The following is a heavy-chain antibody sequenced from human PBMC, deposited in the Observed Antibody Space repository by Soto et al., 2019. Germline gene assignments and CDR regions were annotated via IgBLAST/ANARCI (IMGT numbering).Heavy chain of an antibody. CDR3: ARDGGRHSGGIDY. D-gene: IGHD1-26*01. CDR1: GGTFSSYS. J-gene: IGHJ4*02. Sequence: QVQLVQSGAEVKKPGSSVKGSCKASGGTFSSYSINWVRQAPGQGLEWMGEIIPIFGTANYAQKFQGSVTITADESTSTAYMELSSLRSEDTAVYYCARDGGRHSGGIDYWGQGTLVTVSS. V-gene: IGHV1-69*01. CDR2: IIPIFGTA.